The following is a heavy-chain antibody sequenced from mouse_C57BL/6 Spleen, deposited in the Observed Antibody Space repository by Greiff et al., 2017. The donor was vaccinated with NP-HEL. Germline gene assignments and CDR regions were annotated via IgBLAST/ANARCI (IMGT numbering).Heavy chain of an antibody. CDR2: IWSGGST. J-gene: IGHJ3*01. V-gene: IGHV2-5*01. D-gene: IGHD1-1*01. CDR1: GFSLTSYG. Sequence: VQLQQSGPGLVQPSQSLSITCTVSGFSLTSYGVHWVRQSPGKGLVWLGVIWSGGSTTYNAAFMSRLSITKDNSKNQVCFKMNRLQADDTAIYDGASQKLLGAQAWFAYWGQGTPVTVSA. CDR3: ASQKLLGAQAWFAY.